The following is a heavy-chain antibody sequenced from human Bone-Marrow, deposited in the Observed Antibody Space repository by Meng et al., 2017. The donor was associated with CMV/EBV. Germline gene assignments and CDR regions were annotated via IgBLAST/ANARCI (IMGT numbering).Heavy chain of an antibody. CDR1: GGSISSSSYY. Sequence: SETLSLTCTVSGGSISSSSYYWGWIRQPPGKGLEWIGSIYYSGSTYYNPSLKSRVTISVDTSKNQFSLELSSVTAADTAVYYCAREGGLLWFGEPWGGPDYWGQGTLVTVSS. J-gene: IGHJ4*02. CDR2: IYYSGST. D-gene: IGHD3-10*01. CDR3: AREGGLLWFGEPWGGPDY. V-gene: IGHV4-39*07.